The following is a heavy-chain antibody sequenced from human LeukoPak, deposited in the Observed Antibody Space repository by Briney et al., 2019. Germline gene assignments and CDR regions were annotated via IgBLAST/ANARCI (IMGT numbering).Heavy chain of an antibody. D-gene: IGHD1-7*01. V-gene: IGHV4-34*01. Sequence: SETLSLTCAVYGGSFSGYYWSWIRQPPGKGLEWIGEINHSGSTNYNPSLKSRVTISVDTSKNQFSLKLSSVTAADTAVYYCARRYNWNYGYWGQGTLVTVSS. J-gene: IGHJ4*02. CDR3: ARRYNWNYGY. CDR2: INHSGST. CDR1: GGSFSGYY.